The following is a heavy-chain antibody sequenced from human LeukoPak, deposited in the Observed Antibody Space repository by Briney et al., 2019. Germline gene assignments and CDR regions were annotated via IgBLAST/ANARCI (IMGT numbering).Heavy chain of an antibody. CDR2: INHSGST. CDR1: GGSFSGYY. CDR3: AIRPHCSSTSCYTFDY. J-gene: IGHJ4*02. Sequence: SETLSLTCAVYGGSFSGYYWSWIRQPPGKGLEWIGEINHSGSTNYNPSLKSRVTISVDTSKNPFSLKLSSVTAADTAVYYCAIRPHCSSTSCYTFDYWGQGTLVTVSS. D-gene: IGHD2-2*02. V-gene: IGHV4-34*01.